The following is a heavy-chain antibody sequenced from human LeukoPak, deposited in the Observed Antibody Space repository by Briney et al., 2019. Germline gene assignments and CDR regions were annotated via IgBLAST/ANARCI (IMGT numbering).Heavy chain of an antibody. CDR2: ISYDGSNK. J-gene: IGHJ4*02. D-gene: IGHD3-10*01. CDR1: GFTFSSYA. CDR3: ARDMQGGVIIGPLDY. V-gene: IGHV3-30*04. Sequence: GGSLRLSCAASGFTFSSYAMHWVRQAPGKGLEWVAVISYDGSNKYYADSVKGRFTISRDNSKNTLYLQMNSLRAEDTAVYYCARDMQGGVIIGPLDYWGQGTLVTVSS.